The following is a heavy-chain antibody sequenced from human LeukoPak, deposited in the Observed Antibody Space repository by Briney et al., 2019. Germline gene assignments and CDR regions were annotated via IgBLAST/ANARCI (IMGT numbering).Heavy chain of an antibody. Sequence: GASVKVSCKASGYTFTSYDINWVRQATGQGLEWMGWMNPNSGNTGYAQKFQGRVTMTRNTSISTAYMELSSLRSEDTAVYYCARGGGIVATIWESYFDYWGQGTLVTVSS. V-gene: IGHV1-8*01. CDR2: MNPNSGNT. J-gene: IGHJ4*02. D-gene: IGHD5-12*01. CDR1: GYTFTSYD. CDR3: ARGGGIVATIWESYFDY.